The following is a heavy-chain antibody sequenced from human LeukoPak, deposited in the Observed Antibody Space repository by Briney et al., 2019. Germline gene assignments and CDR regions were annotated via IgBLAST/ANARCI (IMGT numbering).Heavy chain of an antibody. D-gene: IGHD3-3*01. CDR1: GYSISSGYY. V-gene: IGHV4-38-2*01. CDR3: ASRFWSGYYTVGYYFDY. Sequence: PSETLSLTCAVSGYSISSGYYWGWIRQPPGKGLEWIGSIYHSGSTYYNPSLKSRVTISVDTSKNQFSLKLSSVTAADTAVYYCASRFWSGYYTVGYYFDYWGQGTLATVSS. J-gene: IGHJ4*02. CDR2: IYHSGST.